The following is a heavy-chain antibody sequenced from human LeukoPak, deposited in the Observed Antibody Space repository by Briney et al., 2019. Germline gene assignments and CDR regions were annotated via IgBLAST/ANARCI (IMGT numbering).Heavy chain of an antibody. D-gene: IGHD6-19*01. Sequence: KPSETLSLTCTVSGVSVSSGSYYWSWIRQPPGKGLEWIGYIYYSGSTNYNPSLKSRVTISVDTSKNQFSLKLSSVTAADTAVYYCARGEYAAVAGTDFDYWGQGTLVTVSS. CDR3: ARGEYAAVAGTDFDY. CDR1: GVSVSSGSYY. CDR2: IYYSGST. J-gene: IGHJ4*02. V-gene: IGHV4-61*01.